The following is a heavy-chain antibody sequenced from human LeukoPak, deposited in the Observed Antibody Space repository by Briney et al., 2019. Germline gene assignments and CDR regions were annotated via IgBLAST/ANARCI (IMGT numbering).Heavy chain of an antibody. J-gene: IGHJ3*02. CDR3: ARGGGHHGFDI. CDR1: GFTFSSYW. V-gene: IGHV3-74*01. Sequence: GGSLRLSCAASGFTFSSYWMHWVRQAPGKGLVWVSRINSDGSNIIYADSVKGRFTFSRDNAKNTLYLQMNSLRAEDTAVYYCARGGGHHGFDIWGQGTMVTVSS. D-gene: IGHD1-26*01. CDR2: INSDGSNI.